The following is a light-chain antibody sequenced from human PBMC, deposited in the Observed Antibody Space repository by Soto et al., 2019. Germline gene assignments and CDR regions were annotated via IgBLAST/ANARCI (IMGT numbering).Light chain of an antibody. J-gene: IGKJ3*01. V-gene: IGKV1-33*01. Sequence: IQMTQYPSSLSASVGDRVTLTCQASHDIRDHLNWYQQKPGKPPKLLIYDASNLHPGVPSRFSGSGSGTDFTFTISNLQPEDIAPYFCHQYDNLSKTFAPGTKGDIQ. CDR3: HQYDNLSKT. CDR1: HDIRDH. CDR2: DAS.